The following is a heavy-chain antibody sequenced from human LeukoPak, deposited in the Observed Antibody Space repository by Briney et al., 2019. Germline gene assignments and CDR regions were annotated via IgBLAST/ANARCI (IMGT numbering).Heavy chain of an antibody. CDR1: GGSISSGGYY. D-gene: IGHD4-17*01. CDR2: IYYSGST. Sequence: SQTLSLTCTVSGGSISSGGYYWSWIRQHPGKGLEWIGYIYYSGSTYYNPSLKSRVTISVDTSKNQSSLKLSSVTAADTAVYYCAREGSFGDYAQYWVQGTLVTVSS. J-gene: IGHJ4*02. CDR3: AREGSFGDYAQY. V-gene: IGHV4-31*03.